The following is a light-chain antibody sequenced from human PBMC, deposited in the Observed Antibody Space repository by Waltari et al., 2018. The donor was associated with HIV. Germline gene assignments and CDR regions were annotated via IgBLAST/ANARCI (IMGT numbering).Light chain of an antibody. J-gene: IGLJ2*01. Sequence: SVLTQPPSVSGAPGQRVTISCTDRNSTIAPGYSVHWSQHLPGAAPKLLIYDINNRPSGVPDRFSGSKSGTSASLAITGLQVEDEGDYFCQSYDSSLNVIFGGGTKLTVL. V-gene: IGLV1-40*01. CDR2: DIN. CDR1: NSTIAPGYS. CDR3: QSYDSSLNVI.